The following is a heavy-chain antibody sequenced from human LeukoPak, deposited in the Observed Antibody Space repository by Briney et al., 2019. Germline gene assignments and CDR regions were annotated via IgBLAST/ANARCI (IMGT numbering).Heavy chain of an antibody. J-gene: IGHJ6*02. V-gene: IGHV3-30*18. CDR3: AKDPYYYETYYYSGMDV. CDR1: GFTFSSYG. D-gene: IGHD3-22*01. Sequence: PGRSLRLSCAASGFTFSSYGMHWVRQAPGKGLEWVAVISYDGSNKYYADSVKGRFTISRDNSKNTLYLQMNSLRAEDTAVYYCAKDPYYYETYYYSGMDVWGQGTTVTVSS. CDR2: ISYDGSNK.